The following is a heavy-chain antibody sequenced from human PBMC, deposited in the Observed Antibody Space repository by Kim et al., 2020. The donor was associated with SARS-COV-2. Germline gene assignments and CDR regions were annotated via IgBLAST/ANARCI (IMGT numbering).Heavy chain of an antibody. CDR3: ARETPGIRGVACDT. CDR2: ITTSGNTV. Sequence: GGSLRLSCEASEFTLSSYEMNWVRQAPGKGLEWVSYITTSGNTVHYADSVRGRFTVSRDNAKNSLYLQMNSLRAEDTAVYYCARETPGIRGVACDTWGQGTWVTVSS. V-gene: IGHV3-48*03. J-gene: IGHJ3*02. CDR1: EFTLSSYE. D-gene: IGHD3-10*01.